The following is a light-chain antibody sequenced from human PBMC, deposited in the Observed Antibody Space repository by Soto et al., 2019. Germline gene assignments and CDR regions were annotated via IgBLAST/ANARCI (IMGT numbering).Light chain of an antibody. V-gene: IGKV1-39*01. CDR3: QQSYNTLRT. Sequence: DIQMTQSPSSLSASVGDRVTITCRANQTITIFLNWYQQKPGKAPELLIYDAFSLQSGVPSRFSGSGSGTDFTLTISSPQPEDFATYYCQQSYNTLRTFGQGTKVEIK. CDR2: DAF. J-gene: IGKJ1*01. CDR1: QTITIF.